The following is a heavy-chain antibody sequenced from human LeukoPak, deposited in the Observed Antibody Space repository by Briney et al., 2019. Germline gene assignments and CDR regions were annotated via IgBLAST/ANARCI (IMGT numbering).Heavy chain of an antibody. Sequence: GGSLRLSCAASGFTFSSYGMSWVRQAPGKGLEWVSAISGSGGTTYYTDSVKGRFTISRDNSKNTLYLQMNSLRAEDTAVYYCAKRRAYCGGDCYLPWYFDLWGRGTLVTVSS. CDR1: GFTFSSYG. V-gene: IGHV3-23*01. CDR3: AKRRAYCGGDCYLPWYFDL. CDR2: ISGSGGTT. D-gene: IGHD2-21*02. J-gene: IGHJ2*01.